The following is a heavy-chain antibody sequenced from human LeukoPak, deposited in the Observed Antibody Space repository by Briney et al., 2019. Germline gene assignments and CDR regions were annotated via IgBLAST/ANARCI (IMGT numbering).Heavy chain of an antibody. V-gene: IGHV5-51*01. CDR2: IYPGDSET. J-gene: IGHJ1*01. CDR1: GYIFTTYW. D-gene: IGHD2/OR15-2a*01. Sequence: GESLKISCKGSGYIFTTYWIGWVRQMPGKGLEWMGIIYPGDSETRYGPSFEGQVTISADKSISTAYLQWSSLKASDTAMYYCARLSDCNNYEIAEYFQYWGQGSLVTVSS. CDR3: ARLSDCNNYEIAEYFQY.